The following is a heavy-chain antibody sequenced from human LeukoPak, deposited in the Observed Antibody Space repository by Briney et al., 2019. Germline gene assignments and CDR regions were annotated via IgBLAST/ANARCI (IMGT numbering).Heavy chain of an antibody. CDR2: IYSGGST. Sequence: GGALRLSCAASGFTVSSNYMSWVRQAPGKGLEWVSVIYSGGSTYYADSVKGRFTISRDNSKNTLYLQMNSLRAEDTAVYYCARVGTADSSGYYNPFDYWGQGTLVTVSS. D-gene: IGHD3-22*01. J-gene: IGHJ4*02. CDR1: GFTVSSNY. V-gene: IGHV3-53*01. CDR3: ARVGTADSSGYYNPFDY.